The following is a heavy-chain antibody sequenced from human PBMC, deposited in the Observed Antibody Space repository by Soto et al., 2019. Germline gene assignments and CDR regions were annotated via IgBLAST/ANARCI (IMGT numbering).Heavy chain of an antibody. CDR3: ARQPMTTVTPGGGYYYGMDV. CDR2: IYPGDSDT. J-gene: IGHJ6*02. D-gene: IGHD4-4*01. CDR1: GYSFTSYW. V-gene: IGHV5-51*01. Sequence: PGESLKISCKGSGYSFTSYWIGWVRQMPGKGLEWMGIIYPGDSDTRYSPSFQGQVTISADKSISTAYLQWSSLKASDTAMYYCARQPMTTVTPGGGYYYGMDVWGQGTTVTVSS.